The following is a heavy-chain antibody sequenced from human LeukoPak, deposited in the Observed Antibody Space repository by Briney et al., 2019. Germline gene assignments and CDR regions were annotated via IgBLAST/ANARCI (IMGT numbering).Heavy chain of an antibody. CDR2: INTNTGNP. D-gene: IGHD5-18*01. Sequence: ASVKVSCKASGYTFIGYYMHWVRQAPGQGLEWMGWINTNTGNPTYAQGFTGRFVFSLDTSVSTAYLQISSLKAEDTAVYYCARDSQQPHDAFDIWGQGTMVTVSS. J-gene: IGHJ3*02. CDR3: ARDSQQPHDAFDI. V-gene: IGHV7-4-1*02. CDR1: GYTFIGYY.